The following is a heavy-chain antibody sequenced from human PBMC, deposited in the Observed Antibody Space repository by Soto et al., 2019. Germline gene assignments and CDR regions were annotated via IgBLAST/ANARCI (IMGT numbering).Heavy chain of an antibody. Sequence: ASVKVSCKASGYTFTNYYIHWVRQAPGQGLEWMGLINPSGGSTTYAQKFQGRVTMTRDTSTSTVYMELNSLRTEDTAFYHCAKGFYNSAGGYYFDNWGQGTLVTVSS. CDR3: AKGFYNSAGGYYFDN. D-gene: IGHD3-22*01. J-gene: IGHJ4*02. CDR2: INPSGGST. V-gene: IGHV1-46*01. CDR1: GYTFTNYY.